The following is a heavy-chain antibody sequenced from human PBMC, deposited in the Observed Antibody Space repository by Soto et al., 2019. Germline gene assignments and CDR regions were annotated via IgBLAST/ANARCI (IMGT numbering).Heavy chain of an antibody. Sequence: ASDTLSLTCTVSGGSISIGGYYWSWIRQHPGKGLEWIGYIYYSGSTYYNPSLKSRVTISVDTSKNQFSLKLSSVTAADTAVYYCARVGIYYDSSGSPRVPWFDPWGQGTLVTVSS. CDR2: IYYSGST. J-gene: IGHJ5*02. CDR3: ARVGIYYDSSGSPRVPWFDP. CDR1: GGSISIGGYY. D-gene: IGHD3-22*01. V-gene: IGHV4-31*03.